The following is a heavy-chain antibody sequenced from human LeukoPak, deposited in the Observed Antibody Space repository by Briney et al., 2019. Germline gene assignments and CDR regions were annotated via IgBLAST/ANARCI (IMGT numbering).Heavy chain of an antibody. CDR1: GGSISSYY. V-gene: IGHV4-4*07. D-gene: IGHD5-18*01. CDR2: IYTSGST. CDR3: ARVRVDTAMVFDY. Sequence: SETLSLTCTVSGGSISSYYWSWIRQPPGKGLEWIGRIYTSGSTNYNPSLKSRVTMSVDTSKNQFSLKLSSVTAADTAVYYCARVRVDTAMVFDYWGQGTLVTVSS. J-gene: IGHJ4*02.